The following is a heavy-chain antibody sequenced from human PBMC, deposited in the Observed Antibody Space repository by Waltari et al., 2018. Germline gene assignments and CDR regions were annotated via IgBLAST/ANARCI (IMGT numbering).Heavy chain of an antibody. D-gene: IGHD3-3*01. CDR3: ARGDGGSGLGASDI. Sequence: QVQLVESGGGVVQSGRSLRLSCVGSGFTFRNHGMNWVRQAPGKGLWWVAGKWYDGSNKNYVDSVKGRFTISRDNSNNTLYLEMNSLRAEDTAVYFCARGDGGSGLGASDIWGQGTMVTVSS. CDR1: GFTFRNHG. V-gene: IGHV3-33*01. CDR2: KWYDGSNK. J-gene: IGHJ3*02.